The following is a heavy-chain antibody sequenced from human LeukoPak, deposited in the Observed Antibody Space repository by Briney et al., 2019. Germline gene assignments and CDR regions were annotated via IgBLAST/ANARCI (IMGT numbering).Heavy chain of an antibody. Sequence: ASVTVSCKASGYTFTVYYMHWVRRAPGQGLEWMGWINPNSGGTNYAQKFQGRVTMTRDTSISTAYMELSRLRSDDTAVYYCARASGELHLGYWGQGTLVTVSS. V-gene: IGHV1-2*02. CDR2: INPNSGGT. D-gene: IGHD1-26*01. J-gene: IGHJ4*02. CDR1: GYTFTVYY. CDR3: ARASGELHLGY.